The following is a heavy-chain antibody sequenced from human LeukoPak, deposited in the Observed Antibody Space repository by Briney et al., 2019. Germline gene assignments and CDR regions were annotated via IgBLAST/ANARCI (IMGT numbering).Heavy chain of an antibody. Sequence: GGSLRLSCAASGFTFSSYGMSWVRQAPGKGLEWVSAISGSGGSTYYADSVKGRFTISRDNSKNTLYLQMNSLRAEDTAVYYCAKDPSYYYDSSGYQIGDWFDPWGQGTLVTVSS. D-gene: IGHD3-22*01. CDR2: ISGSGGST. V-gene: IGHV3-23*01. CDR3: AKDPSYYYDSSGYQIGDWFDP. J-gene: IGHJ5*02. CDR1: GFTFSSYG.